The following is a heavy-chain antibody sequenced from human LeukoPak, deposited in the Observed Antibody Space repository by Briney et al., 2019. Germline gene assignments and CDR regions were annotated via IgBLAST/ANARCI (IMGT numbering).Heavy chain of an antibody. D-gene: IGHD1-1*01. J-gene: IGHJ4*02. CDR1: GFTFSDYY. V-gene: IGHV3-11*06. CDR2: IGTSGTYK. Sequence: GGSLRLSCAASGFTFSDYYMSWIRQAPRKGLEWVSYIGTSGTYKNYADSVKGRFTISRDNAKNSVYLQMNSLRAEDTALYDCVRYTGWNGGGTDYWGRGTLVTVSS. CDR3: VRYTGWNGGGTDY.